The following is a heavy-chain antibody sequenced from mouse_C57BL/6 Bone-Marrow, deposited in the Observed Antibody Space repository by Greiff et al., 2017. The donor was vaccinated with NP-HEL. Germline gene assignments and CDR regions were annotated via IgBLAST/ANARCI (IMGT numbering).Heavy chain of an antibody. J-gene: IGHJ3*01. D-gene: IGHD2-4*01. CDR3: ARSGGLRPWFAY. Sequence: QVQLQQSGAELARPGASVKLSCKASGYTFTSYGISWVKQRTGQGLEWIGEIYPRSGNTYYNEKFKGKATLTADKSSSTAYMELRSLTSEDSAVYFCARSGGLRPWFAYWGQGTLVTVSA. V-gene: IGHV1-81*01. CDR1: GYTFTSYG. CDR2: IYPRSGNT.